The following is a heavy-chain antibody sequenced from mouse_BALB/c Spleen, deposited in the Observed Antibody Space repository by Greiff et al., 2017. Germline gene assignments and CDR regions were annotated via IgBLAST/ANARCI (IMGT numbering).Heavy chain of an antibody. J-gene: IGHJ2*01. D-gene: IGHD4-1*01. CDR2: ISYSGST. CDR1: GYSITSDYA. V-gene: IGHV3-2*02. CDR3: ARSRAGAHFDY. Sequence: VQLQQSGPGLVKPSQSLSLTCTVTGYSITSDYAWNWIRQFPGNKLEWMGYISYSGSTSYNPSLKSRISITRDTSKNQFFLQLNSVTTEDTATYYCARSRAGAHFDYWGQGTTLTVSS.